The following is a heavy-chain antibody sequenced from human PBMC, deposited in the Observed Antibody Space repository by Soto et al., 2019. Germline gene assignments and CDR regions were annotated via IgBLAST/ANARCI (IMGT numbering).Heavy chain of an antibody. Sequence: SETLSLTCTVSGGSISSSSYYWGWIRQPPGKGLEWIGSIYYSGSTYYNPSLKSRVTISVGTSKNQFSLKLSSVTAADTAVYYCASRSYYYGSGKFDPWAREPWSPSPQ. CDR3: ASRSYYYGSGKFDP. J-gene: IGHJ5*02. CDR2: IYYSGST. V-gene: IGHV4-39*01. D-gene: IGHD3-10*01. CDR1: GGSISSSSYY.